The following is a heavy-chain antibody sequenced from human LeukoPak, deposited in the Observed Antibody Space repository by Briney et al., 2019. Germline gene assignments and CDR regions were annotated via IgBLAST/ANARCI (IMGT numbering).Heavy chain of an antibody. CDR3: ARTHSGYDYRYFVY. Sequence: SETLSLTCTVSGGSISSGDYYWRWLRQPPGKGREWIGNIYYSGSTYYNPSLKSRVTISVDTSKNQISLKLSSVTAADTAVYYCARTHSGYDYRYFVYWGQGALVTVSS. V-gene: IGHV4-30-4*01. CDR1: GGSISSGDYY. CDR2: IYYSGST. J-gene: IGHJ4*02. D-gene: IGHD5-12*01.